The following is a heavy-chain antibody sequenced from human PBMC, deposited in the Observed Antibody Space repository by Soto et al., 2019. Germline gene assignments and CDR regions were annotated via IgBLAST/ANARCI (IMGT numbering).Heavy chain of an antibody. J-gene: IGHJ4*02. D-gene: IGHD6-6*01. CDR3: VKPWVPSITDRPPRFDY. Sequence: ELKLLEIGGGLVQPGGPLRLSCAASEFTFSTYAMTWVRQAPGRWLQWVATISDSGDLTYYADSVKGRFTISRDNSRNTLYLQMSHLRAEDTALYYCVKPWVPSITDRPPRFDYCGRGTLVTVSS. V-gene: IGHV3-23*01. CDR2: ISDSGDLT. CDR1: EFTFSTYA.